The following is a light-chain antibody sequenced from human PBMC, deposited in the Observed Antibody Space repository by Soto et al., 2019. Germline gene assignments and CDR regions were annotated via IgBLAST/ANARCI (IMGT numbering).Light chain of an antibody. J-gene: IGKJ1*01. V-gene: IGKV1-5*03. CDR3: QQYNSFPWT. CDR2: KAS. CDR1: RRIGSW. Sequence: DIQMTQSPSTLSASVGDRVTITCRASRRIGSWLAWYQQKPEKAPKLLIYKASSLKSGVPSRFSGSGSWTEFTLTISSLQPDDFATYYCQQYNSFPWTFGQGTKVEIK.